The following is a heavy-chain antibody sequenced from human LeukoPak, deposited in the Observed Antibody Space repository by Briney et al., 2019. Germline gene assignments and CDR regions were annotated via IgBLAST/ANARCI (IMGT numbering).Heavy chain of an antibody. CDR1: GGTFSSYA. CDR3: AREVRGMPNWFDP. J-gene: IGHJ5*02. V-gene: IGHV1-69*13. CDR2: IIPIFGTA. Sequence: ASVKVSXKASGGTFSSYAISWVRQAPGQGLEWMGGIIPIFGTANYAQKFQGRVTITADESTSTAYMELSSLRSEDTAVYYCAREVRGMPNWFDPWGQGTLVTVSS. D-gene: IGHD3-16*01.